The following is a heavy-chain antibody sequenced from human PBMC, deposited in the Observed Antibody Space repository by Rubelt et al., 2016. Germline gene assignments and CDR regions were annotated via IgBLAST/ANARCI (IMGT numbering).Heavy chain of an antibody. CDR1: GGSIISSSYY. D-gene: IGHD2/OR15-2a*01. CDR3: ARASTVLLHFDY. CDR2: VYYSGST. Sequence: QLQLQESGPGLVKTSETLSLTCTVSGGSIISSSYYWGWIRQPPGKGLEWIGYVYYSGSTYYNPSLKSRVTISVDTSKNQFSLKLTSVTAADTAVYYCARASTVLLHFDYWGQGTLVTVSS. V-gene: IGHV4-39*07. J-gene: IGHJ4*02.